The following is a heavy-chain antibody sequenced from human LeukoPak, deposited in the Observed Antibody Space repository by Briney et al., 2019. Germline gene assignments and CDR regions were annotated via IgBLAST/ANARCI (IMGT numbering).Heavy chain of an antibody. CDR2: IIPIFGTA. V-gene: IGHV1-69*13. D-gene: IGHD3-10*01. J-gene: IGHJ4*02. Sequence: GASVKVSCKASGGTFSSYAISWVRQAPGQGLEWMGGIIPIFGTANYAQKFQGRVTITADESTSTAYMELSSLRSEDTALYYCAKDIFTMVGGVVDYWGQEPWVT. CDR3: AKDIFTMVGGVVDY. CDR1: GGTFSSYA.